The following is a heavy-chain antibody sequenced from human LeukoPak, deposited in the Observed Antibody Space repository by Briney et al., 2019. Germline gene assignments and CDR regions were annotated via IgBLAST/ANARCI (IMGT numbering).Heavy chain of an antibody. CDR2: ISGSGGST. CDR3: AKYKFGYSSGWYTWFDP. V-gene: IGHV3-23*01. D-gene: IGHD6-19*01. J-gene: IGHJ5*02. Sequence: PGGSLRLSCAASGFTFSSYAMSWVRQAPGKGLEWVSAISGSGGSTYYADSVKGQFTISRDNSKNTLYLQMNSLRAEDTAVYYCAKYKFGYSSGWYTWFDPWGQGTLVTVSS. CDR1: GFTFSSYA.